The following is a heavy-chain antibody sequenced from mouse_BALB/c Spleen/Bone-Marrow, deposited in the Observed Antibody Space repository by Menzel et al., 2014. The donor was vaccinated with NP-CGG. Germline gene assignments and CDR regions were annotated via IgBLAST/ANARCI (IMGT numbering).Heavy chain of an antibody. D-gene: IGHD2-3*01. CDR2: ISSGSSTI. V-gene: IGHV5-17*02. J-gene: IGHJ2*01. CDR1: GFTFSSFG. Sequence: EVKLVESGGGLVQPGGSRKLSCAASGFTFSSFGMHWVRQAPEKGLEWVAYISSGSSTIYYADTVKGRFTISRDNPKNTQFLQMNSLRSEDTARYCCARSRRWLPPDYWGQGTTLTVSS. CDR3: ARSRRWLPPDY.